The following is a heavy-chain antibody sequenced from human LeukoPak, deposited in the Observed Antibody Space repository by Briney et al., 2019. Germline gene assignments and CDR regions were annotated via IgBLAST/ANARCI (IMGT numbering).Heavy chain of an antibody. CDR3: ARGGYSYGYMGYSDY. V-gene: IGHV1-46*01. J-gene: IGHJ4*02. D-gene: IGHD5-18*01. CDR1: GYTFTSYY. CDR2: INPSGGST. Sequence: ASVKVSCKASGYTFTSYYMHWVRQAPGQGLEWMGIINPSGGSTSYAQKFQGRVTMTRDTSTSTVYMELSSLRSEDTAVYYCARGGYSYGYMGYSDYWGQGTLVTVSS.